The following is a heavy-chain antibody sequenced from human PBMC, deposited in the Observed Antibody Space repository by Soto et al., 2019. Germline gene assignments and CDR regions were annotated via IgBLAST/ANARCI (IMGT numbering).Heavy chain of an antibody. CDR3: AHSKLELRGSYYYYYGMDV. CDR1: GFSLSTSGVG. V-gene: IGHV2-5*01. D-gene: IGHD1-7*01. J-gene: IGHJ6*02. CDR2: IYWNDDK. Sequence: SGPTLVNPTQTLTLTCTFSGFSLSTSGVGVGWIRQPPGKALEWLALIYWNDDKRYSPSLKSRLTITKDTSKNQVVLTMTNMDPVDTATYYSAHSKLELRGSYYYYYGMDVWGQGTTVTVSS.